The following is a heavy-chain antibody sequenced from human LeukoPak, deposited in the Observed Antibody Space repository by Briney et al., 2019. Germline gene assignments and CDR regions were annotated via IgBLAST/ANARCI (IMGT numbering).Heavy chain of an antibody. Sequence: SETLSLTCAVYGGSFSGYYWSWTRQPPGKGLEWIGEINHSGSTNYNPSLKSRVTISVDTSKNQFSLKLSSVTAADTAVYYCARTTVVTKWFDPWGQGTLITVSS. J-gene: IGHJ5*02. V-gene: IGHV4-34*01. CDR1: GGSFSGYY. CDR3: ARTTVVTKWFDP. CDR2: INHSGST. D-gene: IGHD4-17*01.